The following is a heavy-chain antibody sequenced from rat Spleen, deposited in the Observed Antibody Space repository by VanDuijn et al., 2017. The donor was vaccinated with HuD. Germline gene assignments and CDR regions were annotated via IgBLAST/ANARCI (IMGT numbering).Heavy chain of an antibody. CDR2: LSYDGSST. Sequence: EVQLVESGGGLVQPGRSLKLSCAASGFTFSDYNMAWVRQAPKKGLEWVATLSYDGSSTYYRDSVKGRFTISRDNAKSTLYLQMDSLRSEDTATYYCARHSYGYSHFDYWGQGVMVTVSS. CDR1: GFTFSDYN. D-gene: IGHD1-9*01. V-gene: IGHV5-7*01. CDR3: ARHSYGYSHFDY. J-gene: IGHJ2*01.